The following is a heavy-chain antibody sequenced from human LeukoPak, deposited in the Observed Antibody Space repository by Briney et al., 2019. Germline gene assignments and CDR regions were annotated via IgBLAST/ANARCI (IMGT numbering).Heavy chain of an antibody. CDR2: ITYSGST. J-gene: IGHJ4*02. V-gene: IGHV4-30-4*01. Sequence: SETLSLTWTVSGGSISSDDYYWSWIRQPPGKGLEWIGHITYSGSTDYSPSLRSRVTMSVDTSKNQFSLKLNSVTAAETAMYFCARGGVGGYDYFDSWGQGTLVAVSS. CDR3: ARGGVGGYDYFDS. D-gene: IGHD5-12*01. CDR1: GGSISSDDYY.